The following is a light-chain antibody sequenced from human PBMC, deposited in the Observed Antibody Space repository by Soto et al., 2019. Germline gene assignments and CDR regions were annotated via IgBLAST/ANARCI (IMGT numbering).Light chain of an antibody. CDR3: CSYARSTTFYV. J-gene: IGLJ1*01. CDR1: ISDVGSYDL. Sequence: LTQPASVSGAPGQSVTISCTGTISDVGSYDLVSWYQQPPNKAPKLLIFEVSTRPSGVSNRFSGSKSGNTASLTISGLQAEDGADYYCCSYARSTTFYVFGTGTKVTVL. CDR2: EVS. V-gene: IGLV2-23*02.